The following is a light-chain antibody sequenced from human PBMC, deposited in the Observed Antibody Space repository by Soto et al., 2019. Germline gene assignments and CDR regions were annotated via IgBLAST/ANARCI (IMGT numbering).Light chain of an antibody. J-gene: IGLJ2*01. CDR1: SSNIGAGYD. CDR3: QSYDTTLSGSV. CDR2: GYS. V-gene: IGLV1-40*01. Sequence: QLVLTQPPSVSGAPGQRVTISCTGSSSNIGAGYDVHWYQQLPGTAPKLLIYGYSKRPSGVPDRFSGSKSGTSAPLAITGLQAEDEADYYCQSYDTTLSGSVFGGGTKLTVL.